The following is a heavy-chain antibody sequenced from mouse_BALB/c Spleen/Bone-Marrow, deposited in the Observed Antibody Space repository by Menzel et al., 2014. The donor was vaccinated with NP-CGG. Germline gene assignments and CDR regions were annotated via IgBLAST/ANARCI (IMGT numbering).Heavy chain of an antibody. CDR1: GFTFTDYY. CDR3: ARDMGLLRFDY. J-gene: IGHJ2*01. Sequence: EVQVVESGGGLVQPGGSLRLSCATSGFTFTDYYMSWVRQPPGKALEWLGSIRNKANGYTTEYSASVKGRFTISRDNSQSILYLQMNTLRAEDSATYYCARDMGLLRFDYWGQGTTLTVSS. D-gene: IGHD1-1*01. V-gene: IGHV7-3*02. CDR2: IRNKANGYTT.